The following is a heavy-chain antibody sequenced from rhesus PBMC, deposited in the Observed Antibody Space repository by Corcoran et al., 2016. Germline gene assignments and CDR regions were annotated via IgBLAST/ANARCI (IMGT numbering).Heavy chain of an antibody. Sequence: QLQLQESGPGLVKPSETLSLTCAVPGCSIRRNYWSRIRQPPGKGLEWIGRFSGSGGSTDYNPSLKSRVTISTDTSKNQFSLKLSSVTAADTAVYYCARVKGRYSGYSFYFDYWGQGVLVTVSS. CDR2: FSGSGGST. CDR1: GCSIRRNY. V-gene: IGHV4-173*01. CDR3: ARVKGRYSGYSFYFDY. D-gene: IGHD5-24*01. J-gene: IGHJ4*01.